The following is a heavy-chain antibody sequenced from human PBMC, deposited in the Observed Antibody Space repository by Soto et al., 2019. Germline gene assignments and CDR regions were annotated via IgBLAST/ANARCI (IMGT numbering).Heavy chain of an antibody. Sequence: GGSLRLSCAASGFTFSSYGMHWVRQAPGKGLEWVAVISYDGSNKYYADSVKGRLTISRDNSKNTLYLQMNSLRAEDTAVYYCAKDRDYDFWSGYGRQDGMDVWGQGTTVTVSS. V-gene: IGHV3-30*18. CDR3: AKDRDYDFWSGYGRQDGMDV. CDR1: GFTFSSYG. J-gene: IGHJ6*02. CDR2: ISYDGSNK. D-gene: IGHD3-3*01.